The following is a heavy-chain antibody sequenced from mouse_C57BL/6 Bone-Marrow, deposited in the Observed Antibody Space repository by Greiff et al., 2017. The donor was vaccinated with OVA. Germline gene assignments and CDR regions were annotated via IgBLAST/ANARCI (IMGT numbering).Heavy chain of an antibody. CDR3: ARDETGRGDY. J-gene: IGHJ4*01. CDR2: IYIGNGNT. V-gene: IGHV1-58*01. CDR1: GYTFTSYG. Sequence: VQLQQSGAELVRPGSSVKMSCKTSGYTFTSYGINWVRQRPGQGLEWIGYIYIGNGNTEYNEKFKGKATLTSDTSSSTAYMQLSSLTSEDSAIYFCARDETGRGDYWGQGTSVTVSS. D-gene: IGHD4-1*01.